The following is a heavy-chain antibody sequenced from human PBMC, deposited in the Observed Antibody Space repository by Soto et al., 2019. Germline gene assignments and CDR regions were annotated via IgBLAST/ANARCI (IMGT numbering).Heavy chain of an antibody. V-gene: IGHV1-18*01. CDR1: GYTFTSYG. J-gene: IGHJ4*02. CDR2: ISTYKGNT. Sequence: QVQLVQSGPEVKKPGASVKVSCKTSGYTFTSYGISWVRQAPGQGLEWMGWISTYKGNTNYAQKFQGRVTMTTDTSTSTAYMDLRSLRSDDTAVYYCGTRSPAFDYWGQGTLVTVSS. CDR3: GTRSPAFDY.